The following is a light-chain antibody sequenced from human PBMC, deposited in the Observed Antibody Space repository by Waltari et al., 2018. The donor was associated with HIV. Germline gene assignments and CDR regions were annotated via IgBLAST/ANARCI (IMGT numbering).Light chain of an antibody. Sequence: EIVLTQSPATLSLSPGERATLFCRASQSVSSYLAWYQQKPGQAPRLLIYDASNRATGIPARFSGSGSGTDFTLTISSLEHEDFAVYYCQQRSNWLFTFGPGTKVDIK. CDR1: QSVSSY. V-gene: IGKV3-11*01. J-gene: IGKJ3*01. CDR3: QQRSNWLFT. CDR2: DAS.